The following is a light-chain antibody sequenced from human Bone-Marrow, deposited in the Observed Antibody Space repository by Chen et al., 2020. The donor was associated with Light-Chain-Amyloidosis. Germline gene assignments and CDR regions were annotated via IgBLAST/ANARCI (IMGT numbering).Light chain of an antibody. CDR3: QAWDSSTHVV. J-gene: IGLJ2*01. Sequence: SYELTQPPSVSVSPGQTARITCSGDDLPTKYAYWYQQKPGQSPVLVIYQDSKRPSGIPERFSGSNSGNTATLTISGTQAMDEADYYCQAWDSSTHVVFGGGTKLTVL. CDR1: DLPTKY. CDR2: QDS. V-gene: IGLV3-1*01.